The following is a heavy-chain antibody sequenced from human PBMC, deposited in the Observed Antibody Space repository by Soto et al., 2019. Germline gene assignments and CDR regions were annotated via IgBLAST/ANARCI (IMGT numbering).Heavy chain of an antibody. CDR1: GFSLSMSGVG. Sequence: QITLKESGPTLVKPTQTLTLTCTFSGFSLSMSGVGVGWIRQPPGKALEWLALIYWDDDKRYSPSLKSRLTITKDXPKXQXVLTMTNMDPVDTATYYCARGLRYCSSTNCPNCFDPWGQGTLVTVSS. D-gene: IGHD2-2*01. V-gene: IGHV2-5*02. J-gene: IGHJ5*02. CDR2: IYWDDDK. CDR3: ARGLRYCSSTNCPNCFDP.